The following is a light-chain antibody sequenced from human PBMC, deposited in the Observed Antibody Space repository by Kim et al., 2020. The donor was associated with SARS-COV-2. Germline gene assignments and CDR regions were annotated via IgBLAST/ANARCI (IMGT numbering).Light chain of an antibody. Sequence: QPVLTQPPSASASLGASVTLTCTLSSGYSNYKVDWYQQRPGKGPRFVMRVGTGGIVGSKGDGIPDRFSVLGSGLNRYLTIKNIQEEDESDYHCGADHGSGRGVFGTGTKVTVL. CDR2: VGTGGIVG. J-gene: IGLJ1*01. CDR3: GADHGSGRGV. V-gene: IGLV9-49*01. CDR1: SGYSNYK.